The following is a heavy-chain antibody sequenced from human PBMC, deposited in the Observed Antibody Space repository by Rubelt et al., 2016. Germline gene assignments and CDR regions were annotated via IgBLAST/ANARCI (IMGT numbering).Heavy chain of an antibody. D-gene: IGHD3-16*01. CDR2: VYYSGST. CDR1: GGSISRSTYY. V-gene: IGHV4-39*01. Sequence: QLQLQESGPGLVKPSETLSLTCTVSGGSISRSTYYWGWIRQPPGKGLEWIGSVYYSGSTYYNPSLKSRVTISVDTSKNQFSLKVNSVTAADTAVYYCARGLYATRMASWGQGTLVTVSS. CDR3: ARGLYATRMAS. J-gene: IGHJ4*02.